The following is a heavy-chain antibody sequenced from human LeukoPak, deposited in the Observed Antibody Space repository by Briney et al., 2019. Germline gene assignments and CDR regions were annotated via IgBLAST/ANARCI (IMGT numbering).Heavy chain of an antibody. CDR1: GFTVSSNY. CDR3: AKSASRSWNYDWFDP. V-gene: IGHV3-53*01. J-gene: IGHJ5*02. Sequence: PGGSLRLSCAASGFTVSSNYMSWVRQAPGKGLEWVSVIYSGGSTYYADSVKGRFTISRDNSKNTLYLQMNSLRAEDTAVYYCAKSASRSWNYDWFDPWGQGTLVTVSS. D-gene: IGHD1-7*01. CDR2: IYSGGST.